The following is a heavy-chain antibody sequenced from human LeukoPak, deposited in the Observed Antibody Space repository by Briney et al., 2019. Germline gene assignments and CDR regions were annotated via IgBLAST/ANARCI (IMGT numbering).Heavy chain of an antibody. J-gene: IGHJ5*02. V-gene: IGHV4-4*02. Sequence: PSGTLSLTCAVSGDSISGNQWWSWLRQPPGKGLEWIGEIYHDGITNHNPSLKSRVTISMDKSKNQFSLKLSSVTAADTAVYYCARDSGTSGEVKFDPWGQGTLVTVSS. CDR2: IYHDGIT. CDR3: ARDSGTSGEVKFDP. CDR1: GDSISGNQW. D-gene: IGHD3-10*01.